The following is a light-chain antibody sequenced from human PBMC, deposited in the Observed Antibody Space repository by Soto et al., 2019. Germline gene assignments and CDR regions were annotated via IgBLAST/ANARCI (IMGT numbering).Light chain of an antibody. J-gene: IGKJ2*01. Sequence: ESVLTQSPGTLSLSPGERATLSCRASQSVNSNFLAWYQQKPGQAPRLLVYGSSTRAAGVQDRFSGSGSGTDFTLTISRLEPEDFAVYYCQQYGRSPLLYTFGQGTKLGV. CDR2: GSS. CDR3: QQYGRSPLLYT. V-gene: IGKV3-20*01. CDR1: QSVNSNF.